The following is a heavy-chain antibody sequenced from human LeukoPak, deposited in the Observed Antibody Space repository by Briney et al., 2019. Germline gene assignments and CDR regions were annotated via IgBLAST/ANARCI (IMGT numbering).Heavy chain of an antibody. J-gene: IGHJ5*02. Sequence: ASVKVSCKASGYIFTDYYMHWVRQAPGQGLEWMGWINPNSGGTNSAQKFQGRVTMTRDTSISTAYMGLSRLRSDDTAVYYCARVGCTGGSCYGWFDPWGQGTLVTVSS. CDR1: GYIFTDYY. V-gene: IGHV1-2*02. CDR3: ARVGCTGGSCYGWFDP. CDR2: INPNSGGT. D-gene: IGHD2-15*01.